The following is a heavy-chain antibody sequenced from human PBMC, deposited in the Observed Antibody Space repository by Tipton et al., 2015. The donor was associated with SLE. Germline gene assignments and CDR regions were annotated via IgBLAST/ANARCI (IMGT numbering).Heavy chain of an antibody. J-gene: IGHJ6*02. CDR2: IYHSGST. D-gene: IGHD6-13*01. V-gene: IGHV4-30-2*01. Sequence: LRLSCAVSGGSISSGGYSWSWIRQPPGKGLEWIGYIYHSGSTYYNPSLKSRVTISVDRSKNQFSLKLSSVTAADTAVYYCAREERIAAAGRLYYYYAMDVWGQGTTVTVSS. CDR3: AREERIAAAGRLYYYYAMDV. CDR1: GGSISSGGYS.